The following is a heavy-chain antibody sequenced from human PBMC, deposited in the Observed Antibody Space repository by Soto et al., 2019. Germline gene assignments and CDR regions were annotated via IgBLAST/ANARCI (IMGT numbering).Heavy chain of an antibody. V-gene: IGHV4-59*01. Sequence: SETLSLTCTVSGGSISSYYWSWIRQPPGKGLEWIGYIYYSGSTNYNPSLKSRVTISVDTSKNQFSLKLSSVTAADTAVYYCARDQHGYCSGGSCYAYNWFDPWGQGTLVTVSS. J-gene: IGHJ5*02. CDR2: IYYSGST. CDR1: GGSISSYY. D-gene: IGHD2-15*01. CDR3: ARDQHGYCSGGSCYAYNWFDP.